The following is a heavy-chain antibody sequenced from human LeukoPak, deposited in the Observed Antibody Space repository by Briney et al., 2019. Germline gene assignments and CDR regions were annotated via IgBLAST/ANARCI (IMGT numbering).Heavy chain of an antibody. V-gene: IGHV4-61*02. CDR1: GASVNSGNYY. CDR2: IYTSGTT. D-gene: IGHD1-26*01. CDR3: TRGGELMNF. Sequence: PSETLSPTCTVFGASVNSGNYYWTWIRQPAGRRLEWIGRIYTSGTTNYNPSLKSRVTISIDASKNQFSLRLSSVTAADTAVYYCTRGGELMNFWGQGTLVTVSS. J-gene: IGHJ4*02.